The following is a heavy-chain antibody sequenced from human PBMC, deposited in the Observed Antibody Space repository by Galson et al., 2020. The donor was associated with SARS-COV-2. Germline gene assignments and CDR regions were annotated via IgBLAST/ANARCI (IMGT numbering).Heavy chain of an antibody. CDR2: ISCSGGST. J-gene: IGHJ6*02. CDR1: AFTFNNYA. V-gene: IGHV3-23*01. Sequence: GESLKISCAASAFTFNNYAMSWVRQAPGKGLEWVSGISCSGGSTNYADSVKGRFTISRDNSKNTLYLQMNSLRAEDTAVYYCAKGGYCSGISCYRLGYYYGMDVWGQGATVTVSS. D-gene: IGHD2-15*01. CDR3: AKGGYCSGISCYRLGYYYGMDV.